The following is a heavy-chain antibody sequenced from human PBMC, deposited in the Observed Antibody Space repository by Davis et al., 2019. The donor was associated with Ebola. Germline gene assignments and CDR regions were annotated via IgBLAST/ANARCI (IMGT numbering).Heavy chain of an antibody. CDR3: ARDVFDTSGYIPFDY. J-gene: IGHJ4*02. Sequence: GGSLRLSCSASGFIFSTYVMSWVRQAPGKGLEWVSSIYSGGNTFYADSVKGRFTISRHSSNNTLYLQMNSLRPDDTAVYFCARDVFDTSGYIPFDYWGQGTLVTVSS. CDR1: GFIFSTYV. V-gene: IGHV3-53*04. CDR2: IYSGGNT. D-gene: IGHD3-22*01.